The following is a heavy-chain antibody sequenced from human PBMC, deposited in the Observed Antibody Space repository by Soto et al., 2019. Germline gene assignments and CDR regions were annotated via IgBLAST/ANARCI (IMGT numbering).Heavy chain of an antibody. CDR1: GFTFSSYG. D-gene: IGHD3-10*01. V-gene: IGHV3-33*01. Sequence: GSLRLSCAASGFTFSSYGMHWVRQAPGKGLEWVAVIWYDGSNKYYADSVKGRFTISRDNSKNTLYLQMNSLRAEDTAVYYCARDGEGYYGSGSYLVYWGQGTLVTVSS. CDR2: IWYDGSNK. J-gene: IGHJ4*02. CDR3: ARDGEGYYGSGSYLVY.